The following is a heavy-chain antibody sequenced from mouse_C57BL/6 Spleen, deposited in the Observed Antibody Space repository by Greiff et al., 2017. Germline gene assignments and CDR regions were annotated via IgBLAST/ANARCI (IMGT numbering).Heavy chain of an antibody. J-gene: IGHJ1*03. CDR2: IYPGDGDT. Sequence: QVQLQQSGAELVKPGASVTISCKASGYAFSSYWMHWVKQRPGKGLEWIGQIYPGDGDTNYNGKFKGKATLTADKSSSTAYSQLSSLNSADPAGYFGARAGGLTGDWYVDVWGTGTTVTVPS. V-gene: IGHV1-80*01. CDR3: ARAGGLTGDWYVDV. CDR1: GYAFSSYW. D-gene: IGHD4-1*01.